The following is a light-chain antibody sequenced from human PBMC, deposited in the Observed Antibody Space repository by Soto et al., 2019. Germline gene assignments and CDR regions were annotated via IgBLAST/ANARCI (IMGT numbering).Light chain of an antibody. V-gene: IGLV1-44*01. CDR2: SNN. CDR3: AAWDHSLNGPNDV. CDR1: SSNIGSNT. Sequence: QSVLTQPPSASGTPGQRVTISCSGSSSNIGSNTVNWYQQLPGTAPKLLIYSNNQRPSGVLDRFSGSKSGTSASLAISGLQSEDEADYYCAAWDHSLNGPNDVFGTGTKLTV. J-gene: IGLJ1*01.